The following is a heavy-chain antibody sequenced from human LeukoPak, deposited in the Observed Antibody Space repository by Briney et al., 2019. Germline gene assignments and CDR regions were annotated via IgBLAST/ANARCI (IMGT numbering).Heavy chain of an antibody. V-gene: IGHV1-69*04. D-gene: IGHD4-17*01. CDR1: GGTFSSYA. CDR3: RTDRYGDYGDYIDY. CDR2: IIPILGIA. J-gene: IGHJ4*02. Sequence: ASVKVSCKASGGTFSSYAISWVRQAPGQGLEWMGRIIPILGIANYAQKFQGRVTMTRDTSISTAYMELSRPRSDDTAVYYCRTDRYGDYGDYIDYWGQGTLVTVSS.